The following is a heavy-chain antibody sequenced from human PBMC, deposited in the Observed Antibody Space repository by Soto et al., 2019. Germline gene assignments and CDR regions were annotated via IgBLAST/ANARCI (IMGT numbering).Heavy chain of an antibody. CDR3: AHSILVRGVISAFDI. D-gene: IGHD3-10*01. Sequence: QITLKESGPTPVKPTPTLTLTCTFSGFSLTTSGVGVGWIRQPPGKALEWLARIYWNDDKRYRPSLKSRLTITKDNAKNKVVLTLTNMDPVDTATYYYAHSILVRGVISAFDIWGQGTLVTVSS. J-gene: IGHJ3*02. CDR2: IYWNDDK. CDR1: GFSLTTSGVG. V-gene: IGHV2-5*01.